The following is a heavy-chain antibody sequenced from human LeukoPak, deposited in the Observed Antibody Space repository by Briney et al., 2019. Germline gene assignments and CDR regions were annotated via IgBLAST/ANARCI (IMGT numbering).Heavy chain of an antibody. J-gene: IGHJ4*02. CDR3: AKPRGLTIVGAHFDY. Sequence: GGSLRLSCAASGFTFDDYAMHWVRQAPGKGLEWVSGISWNSGSIGYADSVKGRFTISRDNAKNSLYLQMNSLRAEDTALYYCAKPRGLTIVGAHFDYWGQGTLVTVSS. CDR1: GFTFDDYA. V-gene: IGHV3-9*01. D-gene: IGHD1-26*01. CDR2: ISWNSGSI.